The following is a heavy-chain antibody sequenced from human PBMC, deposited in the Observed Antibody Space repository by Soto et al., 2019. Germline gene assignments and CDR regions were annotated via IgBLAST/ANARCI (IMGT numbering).Heavy chain of an antibody. CDR2: IWDDGSNK. Sequence: QVQLVESGGGVVHPGRSLRLSCAASGFTFSIYAMHWVRQAPGKGLEWVAVIWDDGSNKYYADSVKGRFTISRDNSKNTLYLQMISLRAEDTAVYYCARDTAREYYYYYGMDVWGQGTTVTVSS. V-gene: IGHV3-33*01. J-gene: IGHJ6*02. CDR1: GFTFSIYA. CDR3: ARDTAREYYYYYGMDV.